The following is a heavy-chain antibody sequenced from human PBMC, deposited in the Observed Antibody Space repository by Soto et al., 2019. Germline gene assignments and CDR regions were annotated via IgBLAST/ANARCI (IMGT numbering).Heavy chain of an antibody. Sequence: ASVKVSCKASGYTFTSYYMHWVRQAPGQGLERMGIINPSGGSTSYAQKLQGRVTMTRDTSTSTVYMELSSLRSEDTAVYYCARDLGGTAMVFRYYYMDVWGKGTTVTVSS. CDR1: GYTFTSYY. D-gene: IGHD5-18*01. V-gene: IGHV1-46*03. CDR2: INPSGGST. CDR3: ARDLGGTAMVFRYYYMDV. J-gene: IGHJ6*03.